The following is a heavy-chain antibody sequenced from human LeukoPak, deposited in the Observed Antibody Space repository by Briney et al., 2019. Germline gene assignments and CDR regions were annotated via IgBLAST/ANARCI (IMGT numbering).Heavy chain of an antibody. CDR2: INPNSGGT. CDR3: ARDPHYDFWSGSTTIYGMDV. CDR1: GYTFTGYY. V-gene: IGHV1-2*04. D-gene: IGHD3-3*01. J-gene: IGHJ6*02. Sequence: ASVKVSCKASGYTFTGYYMHWVRQAPGQGLEWMGWINPNSGGTNYAQKFQGWVTMTRDTSISTAYMELSGLRSDDTAVYYCARDPHYDFWSGSTTIYGMDVWGQGTTVTVSS.